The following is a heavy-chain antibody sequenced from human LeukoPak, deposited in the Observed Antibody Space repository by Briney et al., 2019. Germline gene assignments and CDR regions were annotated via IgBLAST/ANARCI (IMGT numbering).Heavy chain of an antibody. J-gene: IGHJ4*02. CDR3: AKGGYDYVEVAYFDY. CDR2: IIGSSGST. Sequence: GGSLRLSCAASGFTFSNYAMNWVRQAPGKGLEWVTTIIGSSGSTFYADSVKGRFTISKDTSKNTLYLHMSSLRADDTAVYYCAKGGYDYVEVAYFDYWGQGTLVTVSS. CDR1: GFTFSNYA. D-gene: IGHD5-12*01. V-gene: IGHV3-23*01.